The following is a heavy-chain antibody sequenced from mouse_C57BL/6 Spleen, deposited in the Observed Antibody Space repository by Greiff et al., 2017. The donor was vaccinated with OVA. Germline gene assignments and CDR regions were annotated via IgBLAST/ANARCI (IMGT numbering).Heavy chain of an antibody. CDR1: GFSFSDYG. CDR3: AREGRRGPYFDD. V-gene: IGHV5-17*01. CDR2: ISRGCSTI. J-gene: IGHJ2*01. Sequence: EVTLVESGGGLVKPGGSLKLSCAASGFSFSDYGMHWVRQAPEKGLEWVAYISRGCSTIYSADTVKGRFTISTDTAKTTLFLQKTSRWAEDTAMYYCAREGRRGPYFDDWGQGTTRTVSS. D-gene: IGHD3-3*01.